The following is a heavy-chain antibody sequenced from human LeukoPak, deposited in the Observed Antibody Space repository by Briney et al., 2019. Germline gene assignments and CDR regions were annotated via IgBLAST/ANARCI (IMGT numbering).Heavy chain of an antibody. V-gene: IGHV1-3*01. CDR1: GYTFTSYA. Sequence: GASVKVSCKASGYTFTSYAMHWVRQAPGQRLEWMGWINAGNGNTKYSQKFQGRVTITRDTSASTAYMELSSLRSEDTAVYYCARATWGYSGYDSDPETLPPSSWGQGTLVTVSS. CDR2: INAGNGNT. CDR3: ARATWGYSGYDSDPETLPPSS. D-gene: IGHD5-12*01. J-gene: IGHJ5*02.